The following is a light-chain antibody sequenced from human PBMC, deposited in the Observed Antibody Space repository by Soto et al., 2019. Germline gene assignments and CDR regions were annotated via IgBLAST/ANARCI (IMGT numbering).Light chain of an antibody. CDR1: QSVSSSF. CDR2: GAS. Sequence: EIVLTQSPGTLSLSPGERATLSCRASQSVSSSFLAWYQHSPGQPPRLLIYGASNRAAGIPDRFSGSGSGTDFTLTISRLEPEDFAVYYCQQYDSSPGTFGQGTKVEIK. J-gene: IGKJ1*01. V-gene: IGKV3-20*01. CDR3: QQYDSSPGT.